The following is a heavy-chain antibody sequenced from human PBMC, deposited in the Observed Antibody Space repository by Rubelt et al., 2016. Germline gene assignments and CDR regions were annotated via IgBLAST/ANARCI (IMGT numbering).Heavy chain of an antibody. Sequence: QLQLQESGPGLVKPSETLSLTCTVSGGSISSSSYYWGWIRQPPGKGLEWIGSIYYSGSTYYNPSLKSRCTISVDTSKNQFSLKLSSVTAADTAVYYCARSYDFWSGYLSWFDPWGQGTLVTVSS. CDR1: GGSISSSSYY. V-gene: IGHV4-39*01. D-gene: IGHD3-3*01. CDR2: IYYSGST. J-gene: IGHJ5*02. CDR3: ARSYDFWSGYLSWFDP.